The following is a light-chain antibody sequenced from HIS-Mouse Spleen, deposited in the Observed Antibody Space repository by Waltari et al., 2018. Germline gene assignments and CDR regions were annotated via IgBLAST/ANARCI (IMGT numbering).Light chain of an antibody. V-gene: IGLV3-21*03. J-gene: IGLJ2*01. CDR3: QVWDSSSDHVV. CDR2: DDS. CDR1: NIGSKS. Sequence: SYVLTQPPSVSVAPGKTARTTCAGNNIGSKSVQWYQQNPGMAPVPVVYDDSDRPSGIHERFSGSNSGNTATLTISRVEAGDEADYYCQVWDSSSDHVVFGGGTKLTVL.